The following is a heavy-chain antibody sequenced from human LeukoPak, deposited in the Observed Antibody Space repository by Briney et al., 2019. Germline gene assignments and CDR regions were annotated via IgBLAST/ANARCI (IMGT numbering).Heavy chain of an antibody. CDR1: GGSISSSSYY. V-gene: IGHV4-39*01. CDR3: ARGRRWLGRNWFDP. CDR2: IYYSGST. Sequence: SETLSLTCTVSGGSISSSSYYWGWIRQPPGKGLEWIGSIYYSGSTYYNPPLKSRVTISVDTSKNQFSLKLSSVTAADTAVYYCARGRRWLGRNWFDPWGQGTLVTVSS. D-gene: IGHD5-24*01. J-gene: IGHJ5*02.